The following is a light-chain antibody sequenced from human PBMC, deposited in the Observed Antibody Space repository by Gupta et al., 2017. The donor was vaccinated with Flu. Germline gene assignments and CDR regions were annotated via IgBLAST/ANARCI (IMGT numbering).Light chain of an antibody. J-gene: IGLJ3*02. Sequence: QSVLTQPPSVSAAPGQTVPISCSGSSSNIENNYVSWYQQLPGTAPKLLIYESNKRPSGIPDRFSGSKSGTSATLGITGLQTGDEADYDCGTWDSSLSAWVFGGGTKLTVL. CDR2: ESN. V-gene: IGLV1-51*02. CDR3: GTWDSSLSAWV. CDR1: SSNIENNY.